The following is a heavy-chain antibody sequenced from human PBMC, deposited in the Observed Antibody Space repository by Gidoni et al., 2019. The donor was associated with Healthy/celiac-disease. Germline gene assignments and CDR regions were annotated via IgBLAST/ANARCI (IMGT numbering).Heavy chain of an antibody. CDR3: AGLRITMVQGEGEYYFDY. Sequence: QLQLQESGPGLVKPSETLSLTCTVSGGSLSSSSYYWGWIRQPPGKGLEWIGSIYYSGSTYYNPSLKSRVTISVDTSKNQFSLKLSSVTAADTAVYYCAGLRITMVQGEGEYYFDYWGQGTLVTVSS. CDR2: IYYSGST. D-gene: IGHD3-10*01. V-gene: IGHV4-39*01. J-gene: IGHJ4*02. CDR1: GGSLSSSSYY.